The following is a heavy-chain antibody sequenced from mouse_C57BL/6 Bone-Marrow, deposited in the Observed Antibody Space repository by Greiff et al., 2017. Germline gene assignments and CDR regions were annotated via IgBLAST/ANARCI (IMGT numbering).Heavy chain of an antibody. D-gene: IGHD1-1*01. CDR1: GFTFTDYY. J-gene: IGHJ3*01. CDR2: IRNKANGYTT. CDR3: ARSYGSSYDAY. V-gene: IGHV7-3*01. Sequence: EVHLVESGGGLVQPGGSLSLSCAASGFTFTDYYMSWVRQPPGKALEWLGFIRNKANGYTTEYSASGKGRFTISRDNSQSILYLQMSALRAEDSATYYCARSYGSSYDAYWGQGTLVTVSA.